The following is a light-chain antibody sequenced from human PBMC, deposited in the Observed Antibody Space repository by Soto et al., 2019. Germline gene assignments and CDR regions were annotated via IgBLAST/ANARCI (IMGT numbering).Light chain of an antibody. CDR2: QDN. J-gene: IGLJ1*01. CDR3: QAWDGTTAV. CDR1: NLGNKY. Sequence: SYELTQPPSVSLSPGQTASITCSGDNLGNKYTSWYQQKPGQSPVLVISQDNKRPSGIPERFSGSNSGNTATLTIGGTQAMDEADYYCQAWDGTTAVFGTGTKVTVL. V-gene: IGLV3-1*01.